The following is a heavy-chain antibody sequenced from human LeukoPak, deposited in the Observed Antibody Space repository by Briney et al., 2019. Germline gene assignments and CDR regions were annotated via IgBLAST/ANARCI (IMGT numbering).Heavy chain of an antibody. CDR1: GFTFSSYA. J-gene: IGHJ4*02. V-gene: IGHV3-13*01. CDR2: IGTTGDT. CDR3: TRENWYIDY. Sequence: GGSLRLSCAASGFTFSSYAMSWVRQAPGKGLEWVSAIGTTGDTYYTGSVKGRVTISRDNAKNSLYLQMNSLRDEDAAVYYCTRENWYIDYWGRGNLVTVSS.